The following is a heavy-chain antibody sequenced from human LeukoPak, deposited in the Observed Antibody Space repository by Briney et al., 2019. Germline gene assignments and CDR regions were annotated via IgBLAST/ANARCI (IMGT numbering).Heavy chain of an antibody. CDR3: ARDQDDFWSGYYYNWFDP. CDR1: GFTFSDYY. V-gene: IGHV3-11*01. D-gene: IGHD3-3*01. CDR2: ISSSGSTI. J-gene: IGHJ5*02. Sequence: GGSLRLSCAASGFTFSDYYMSWIRQAPGKGLEWVSYISSSGSTIYYADSVKGRFTISRDNAKNSLYLQMNSLRAEDTAVYYCARDQDDFWSGYYYNWFDPWGQGTLVTVSS.